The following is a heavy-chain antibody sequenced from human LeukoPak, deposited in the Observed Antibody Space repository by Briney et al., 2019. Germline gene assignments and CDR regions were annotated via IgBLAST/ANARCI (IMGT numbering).Heavy chain of an antibody. CDR2: LSSIGST. V-gene: IGHV4-31*03. CDR3: VRDRGDYSGDPGYFDF. D-gene: IGHD4-23*01. Sequence: PSQTLSLTCTVSGVSISSGNYYWTWIRHRPGKGLGWLGCLSSIGSTYYNPSLKSRLSISVGTSKNQFSLSLTSVTAADTALYYCVRDRGDYSGDPGYFDFWGQGIQVTASS. J-gene: IGHJ4*02. CDR1: GVSISSGNYY.